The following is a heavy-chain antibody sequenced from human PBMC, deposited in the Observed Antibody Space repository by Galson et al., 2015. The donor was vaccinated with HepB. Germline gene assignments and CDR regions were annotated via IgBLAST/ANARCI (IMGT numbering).Heavy chain of an antibody. J-gene: IGHJ4*02. CDR2: IIPILGIA. CDR1: GGTFSSYA. V-gene: IGHV1-69*04. D-gene: IGHD7-27*01. CDR3: ARDRFPASTGDGDFDY. Sequence: SVKVSCKASGGTFSSYAISWVRQAPGQGLEWMGRIIPILGIANYAQKFQGRVTITADKSTSTAYMELSSLRSEDTAVYYCARDRFPASTGDGDFDYWGQGTLVTVSS.